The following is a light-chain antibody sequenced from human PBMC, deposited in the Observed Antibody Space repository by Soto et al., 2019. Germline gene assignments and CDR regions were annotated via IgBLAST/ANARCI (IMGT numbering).Light chain of an antibody. V-gene: IGLV2-14*01. J-gene: IGLJ3*02. CDR3: SSYTVSTPVV. Sequence: QSALTQPASVSGSPGQSITISCTGTSSDVGGYNYVSWYQQHPVKAPRLMIYEVSNRPSGVSNRFSGSKSGNTASLTISGLQAEDEADYYCSSYTVSTPVVFGGGTKLTVL. CDR2: EVS. CDR1: SSDVGGYNY.